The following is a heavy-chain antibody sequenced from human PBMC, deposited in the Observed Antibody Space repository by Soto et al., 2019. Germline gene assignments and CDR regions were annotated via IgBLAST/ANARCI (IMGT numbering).Heavy chain of an antibody. CDR3: ARDILSGGAYPDY. V-gene: IGHV3-21*01. J-gene: IGHJ4*03. CDR2: ISSGSSYI. D-gene: IGHD3-10*01. CDR1: GFTFSSYT. Sequence: TGGSLRLSCAASGFTFSSYTMNWVRQAPGKGLEWVSSISSGSSYIYYADSVKGRFTISRDNAKNSLFLQMNSLRAEDTAVYYCARDILSGGAYPDYWGQGTTVTVSS.